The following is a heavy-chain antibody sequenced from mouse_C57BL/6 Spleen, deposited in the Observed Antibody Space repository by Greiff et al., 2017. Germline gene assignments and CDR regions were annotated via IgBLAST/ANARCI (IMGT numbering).Heavy chain of an antibody. CDR3: ARENGYYHAMDY. D-gene: IGHD2-2*01. Sequence: ESGPGLVKPSQSLSLTCSVTGYSITSGYYWNWIRQFPGNKLEWMGYISYDGSNNYNPSLKNRISITRDTSKNQFFLKLNSVTTEDTATYYCARENGYYHAMDYWGQGTSVTVSS. CDR2: ISYDGSN. V-gene: IGHV3-6*01. J-gene: IGHJ4*01. CDR1: GYSITSGYY.